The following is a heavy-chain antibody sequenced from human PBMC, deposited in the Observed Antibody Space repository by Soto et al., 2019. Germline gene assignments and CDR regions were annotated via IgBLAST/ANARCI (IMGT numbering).Heavy chain of an antibody. CDR3: ARDHPMIVARDAFDI. Sequence: GASVKVSCKASGYTFTSYGISWVRQAPGQGLEWMGWISAYNGNTNYAQKLQGRVTMTTDTSTSTAYMELRSLRSDDTAVYYCARDHPMIVARDAFDIWGQGTMVTVSS. J-gene: IGHJ3*02. V-gene: IGHV1-18*01. CDR2: ISAYNGNT. CDR1: GYTFTSYG. D-gene: IGHD3-22*01.